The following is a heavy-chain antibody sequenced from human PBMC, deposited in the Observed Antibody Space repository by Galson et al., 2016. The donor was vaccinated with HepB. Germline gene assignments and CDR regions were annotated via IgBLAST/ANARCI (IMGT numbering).Heavy chain of an antibody. CDR2: ISYSGST. J-gene: IGHJ4*02. D-gene: IGHD3-10*01. CDR3: AGFGDPTPHGRREFFD. Sequence: TLSLTCTVSGGSISSEAYYWNWFRQHPGKGLEWIGYISYSGSTFYISSLKSRVTISLDTSKIQFSLQLNSVTAADTAVYYCAGFGDPTPHGRREFFDWGQGTLVTVSS. V-gene: IGHV4-31*03. CDR1: GGSISSEAYY.